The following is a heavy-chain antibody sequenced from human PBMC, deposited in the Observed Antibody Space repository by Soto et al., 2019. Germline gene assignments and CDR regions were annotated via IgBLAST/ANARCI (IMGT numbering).Heavy chain of an antibody. CDR3: TRDQGGSYDSWFDP. CDR1: FTFSMYS. J-gene: IGHJ5*02. CDR2: ISSGSAYI. D-gene: IGHD1-26*01. V-gene: IGHV3-21*01. Sequence: EVQVVESGGGLVHPGGSLRLSCNFTFSMYSMNWDRQAPGKGLEWVASISSGSAYIKYADSVKGRFTISRDNAKNSVSLQMNSLRVDDTAVYFCTRDQGGSYDSWFDPWGLGTLVTVSS.